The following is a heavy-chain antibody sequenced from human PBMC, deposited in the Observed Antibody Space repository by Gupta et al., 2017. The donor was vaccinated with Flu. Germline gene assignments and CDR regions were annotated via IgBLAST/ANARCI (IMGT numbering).Heavy chain of an antibody. V-gene: IGHV3-23*01. J-gene: IGHJ4*02. D-gene: IGHD3-3*01. CDR3: AKYGTALTYYDFWGGFYFDN. CDR2: ISGSAGSS. CDR1: GFIFNNYA. Sequence: EVQLLESGGGLVQPGGSLRLSCAASGFIFNNYAMSWVRQAPGKGLEWVSGISGSAGSSYYADSVKGRFTISRDNPKSTLYLQMNSLRAEDTAVYYCAKYGTALTYYDFWGGFYFDNWGQGTLVTVSS.